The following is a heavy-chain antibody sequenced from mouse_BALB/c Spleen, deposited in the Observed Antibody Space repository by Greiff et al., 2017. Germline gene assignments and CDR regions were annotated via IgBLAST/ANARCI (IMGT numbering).Heavy chain of an antibody. CDR2: ISSGGST. D-gene: IGHD2-1*01. Sequence: EVKVEESGGGLVKPGGSLKLSCAASGFTFSSYAMSWVRQTPEKRLEWVASISSGGSTYYPDSVKGRFTISRDNARNILYLQMSSLRSEDTAMYYCARGIYYGNFYWYFDVWGAGTTVTVSS. CDR3: ARGIYYGNFYWYFDV. V-gene: IGHV5-6-5*01. J-gene: IGHJ1*01. CDR1: GFTFSSYA.